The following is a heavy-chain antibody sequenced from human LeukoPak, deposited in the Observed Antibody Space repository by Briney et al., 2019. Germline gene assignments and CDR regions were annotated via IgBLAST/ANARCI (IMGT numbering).Heavy chain of an antibody. J-gene: IGHJ3*02. V-gene: IGHV1-2*02. CDR2: INPNSGGT. CDR1: GYTFTGYY. Sequence: GASVKVSCKASGYTFTGYYMHWVRQAPGQGLEWMGWINPNSGGTNSAQKFQGRVTMTRDKSISTAYLQWSSLTASDTAMYFCARPRVVAATTSHAAFDIWGQGTLVSVSS. CDR3: ARPRVVAATTSHAAFDI. D-gene: IGHD2-15*01.